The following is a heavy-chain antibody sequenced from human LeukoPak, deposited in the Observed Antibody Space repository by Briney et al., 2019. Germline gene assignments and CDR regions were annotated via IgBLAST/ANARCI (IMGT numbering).Heavy chain of an antibody. V-gene: IGHV3-30*02. CDR2: IRYDGSKK. J-gene: IGHJ3*02. CDR1: GFTFSGYG. CDR3: ARDRGLRRTGQDAFDI. Sequence: GGSLRLSCAPSGFTFSGYGMHWVRQAPGKGLEWAAFIRYDGSKKYYADSVKGRFTISRDNAKNSLYLQMNSLRAEDTAVYFCARDRGLRRTGQDAFDIWGQGTMVTVSS. D-gene: IGHD4-17*01.